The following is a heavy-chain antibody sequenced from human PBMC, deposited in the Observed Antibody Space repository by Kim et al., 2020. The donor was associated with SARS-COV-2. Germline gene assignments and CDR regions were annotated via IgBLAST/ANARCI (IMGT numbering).Heavy chain of an antibody. V-gene: IGHV3-13*01. CDR3: ARGYSSSWYWAFDI. D-gene: IGHD6-13*01. Sequence: PGSVKGRFTISRENANNSLYLQMNGLRAGDTAVYYCARGYSSSWYWAFDIWGQGTMVTVSS. J-gene: IGHJ3*02.